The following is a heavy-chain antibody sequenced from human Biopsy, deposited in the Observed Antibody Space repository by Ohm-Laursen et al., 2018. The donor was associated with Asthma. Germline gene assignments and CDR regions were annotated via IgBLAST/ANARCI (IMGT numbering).Heavy chain of an antibody. CDR1: GFTFGDYW. V-gene: IGHV3-7*01. Sequence: SLRLSCAASGFTFGDYWMSWVRQVPGKGLEWVANIKHDGTEKNHVDSLKGRFTISRDNAKNSLYLQMNSLRAEDTAVYYCARTFHFWSPYHAEHYQHWGQGTLVTVPS. CDR3: ARTFHFWSPYHAEHYQH. CDR2: IKHDGTEK. D-gene: IGHD3-3*02. J-gene: IGHJ1*01.